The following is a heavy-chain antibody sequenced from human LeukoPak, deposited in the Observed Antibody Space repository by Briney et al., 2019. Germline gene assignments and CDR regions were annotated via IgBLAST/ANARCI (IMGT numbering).Heavy chain of an antibody. D-gene: IGHD3-10*01. CDR2: ISYDGSNK. CDR1: GFTFSSYA. Sequence: GGSLRLSCAASGFTFSSYAMHWVRQAPGKGLEWVAGISYDGSNKYYADSVKGRFTISRDNSKNKLYLQMNGLRAEATAVYYCARDSSVWFGELETLGYMDVWGKGTTVTVSS. CDR3: ARDSSVWFGELETLGYMDV. J-gene: IGHJ6*03. V-gene: IGHV3-30*04.